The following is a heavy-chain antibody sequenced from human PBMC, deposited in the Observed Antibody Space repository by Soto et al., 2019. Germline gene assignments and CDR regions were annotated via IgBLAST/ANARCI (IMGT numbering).Heavy chain of an antibody. D-gene: IGHD6-19*01. V-gene: IGHV4-31*03. CDR3: ARMYSSGSGWFHP. CDR2: FYSSGSI. Sequence: SETLSLTCFVSGYSITAGGYYWSWIRHHPGKGLEWIGSFYSSGSIIYNPSLRSRASISGDTSSNQFSMSLTSVTAADTARYYCARMYSSGSGWFHPWGQGTLVTVSS. J-gene: IGHJ5*02. CDR1: GYSITAGGYY.